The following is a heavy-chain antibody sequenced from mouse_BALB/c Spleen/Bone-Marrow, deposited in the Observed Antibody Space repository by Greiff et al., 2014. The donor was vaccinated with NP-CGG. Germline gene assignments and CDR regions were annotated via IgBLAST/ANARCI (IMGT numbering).Heavy chain of an antibody. V-gene: IGHV1-80*01. CDR3: ARGVPMDY. Sequence: VMLVESGAELVRPGSSVKISCKASGHAFSSYWMNWVKQRPGQGLEWIGQIYPGDGDTNYNGKFKGKATLTADKSSSTAYMQLSSLTSEDSAVYFCARGVPMDYWGQGTSVTVSS. J-gene: IGHJ4*01. CDR2: IYPGDGDT. CDR1: GHAFSSYW.